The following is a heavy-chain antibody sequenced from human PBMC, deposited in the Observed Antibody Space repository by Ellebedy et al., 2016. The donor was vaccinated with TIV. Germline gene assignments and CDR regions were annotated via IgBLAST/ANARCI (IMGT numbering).Heavy chain of an antibody. J-gene: IGHJ4*02. CDR2: LWSDGSNR. CDR1: GFNFRFYG. V-gene: IGHV3-33*06. D-gene: IGHD5-18*01. Sequence: GESLKISCAASGFNFRFYGMHWVRQAPGKGLEWVAVLWSDGSNRYYADSVKGRFTISRDITKNTLYLQMNSLRAEDTAVYYCAKDRTSGDGYWVFDQWGQGTLVTVSS. CDR3: AKDRTSGDGYWVFDQ.